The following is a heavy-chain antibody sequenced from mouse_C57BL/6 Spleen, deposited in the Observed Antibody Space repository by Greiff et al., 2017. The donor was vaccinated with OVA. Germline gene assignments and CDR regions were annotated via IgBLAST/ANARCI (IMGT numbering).Heavy chain of an antibody. CDR1: GFTFSDFY. V-gene: IGHV7-1*01. CDR2: SRNKANDYTT. Sequence: EVKLMESGGGLVQSGRSLRLSCATSGFTFSDFYMEWVRQAPGKGLEWIAASRNKANDYTTEYSASVKGRFIVSRDSSQSILYLQMNALRAEETAIYYCARDDYRNSFAYWGQGTLVTVSA. D-gene: IGHD2-5*01. J-gene: IGHJ3*01. CDR3: ARDDYRNSFAY.